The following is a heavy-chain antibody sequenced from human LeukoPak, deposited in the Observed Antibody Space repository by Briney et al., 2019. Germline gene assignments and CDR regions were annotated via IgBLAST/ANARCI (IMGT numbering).Heavy chain of an antibody. J-gene: IGHJ4*02. D-gene: IGHD2-2*01. CDR1: GFTFSSYS. V-gene: IGHV3-48*04. CDR3: ARGQTPSDIVVVPAAHDY. CDR2: ISSSSSTM. Sequence: GGSLRLSCAASGFTFSSYSMNWVRQAPGKGLEWVSYISSSSSTMYYADSVKGRFTVSRDNTKNSLYLQMNSLRAEDTAVYYCARGQTPSDIVVVPAAHDYWGQGTLVTVSS.